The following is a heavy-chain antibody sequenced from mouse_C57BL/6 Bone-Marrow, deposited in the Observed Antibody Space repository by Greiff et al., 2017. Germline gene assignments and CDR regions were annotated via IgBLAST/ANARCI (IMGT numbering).Heavy chain of an antibody. D-gene: IGHD2-4*01. J-gene: IGHJ2*01. CDR1: GYTFTSYW. CDR2: IDPSDSYT. CDR3: ARGVDYDYFDY. V-gene: IGHV1-50*01. Sequence: VQLVESGAELVKPGASVKLSCKASGYTFTSYWMQWVKQRPGQGLEWIGEIDPSDSYTNYNQKFKGKATLTVDTSSSTAYMQLSSLTSEDSAVYYCARGVDYDYFDYWGQGTTLTVSS.